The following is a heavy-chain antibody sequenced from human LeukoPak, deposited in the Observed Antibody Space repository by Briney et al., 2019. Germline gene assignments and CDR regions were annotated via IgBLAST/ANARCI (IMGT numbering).Heavy chain of an antibody. CDR3: ARQDDYGDYGRSAFDI. D-gene: IGHD4-17*01. CDR1: GGSFSGYY. Sequence: SETLXXTCAVYGGSFSGYYWSWIRQPPGKGLEWIGEINHSGSTNYNPSLKSRVTISVDTSKNQFSLRLSSVTAADTAVYYCARQDDYGDYGRSAFDIWGQGTMVTVSS. CDR2: INHSGST. J-gene: IGHJ3*02. V-gene: IGHV4-34*01.